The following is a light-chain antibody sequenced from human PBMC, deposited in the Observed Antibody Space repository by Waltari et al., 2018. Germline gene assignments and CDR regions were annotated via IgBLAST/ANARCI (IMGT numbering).Light chain of an antibody. V-gene: IGKV4-1*01. Sequence: IVMTQSPDSPPVAPGESTTINCKSSNSVFYDSNNKYYLGWYQKKPGQPPKLLISWASNRESGVPERFSGSGSGTDFTLTISSLQAEDVAVYYCQQCYGLPLTFGPGTRVDIK. J-gene: IGKJ3*01. CDR2: WAS. CDR1: NSVFYDSNNKYY. CDR3: QQCYGLPLT.